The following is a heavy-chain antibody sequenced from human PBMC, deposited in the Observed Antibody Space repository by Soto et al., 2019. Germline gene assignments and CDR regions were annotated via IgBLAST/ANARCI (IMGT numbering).Heavy chain of an antibody. V-gene: IGHV1-18*01. CDR2: ISAYNGNT. Sequence: ASVKVSCKASGYTFTSYGISWVRQAPGQGLEWMGWISAYNGNTNYAQKLQGRVTMTTDTSTSTAYMELRSLRSDDTAVYYCARAGRYFDWLLLGPRDWFDPWGQGTLVTVSS. J-gene: IGHJ5*02. D-gene: IGHD3-9*01. CDR3: ARAGRYFDWLLLGPRDWFDP. CDR1: GYTFTSYG.